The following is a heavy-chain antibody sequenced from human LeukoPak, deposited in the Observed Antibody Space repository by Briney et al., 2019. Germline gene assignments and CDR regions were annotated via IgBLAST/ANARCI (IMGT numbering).Heavy chain of an antibody. CDR3: ATDRGGYDTFDY. CDR1: GGTFSSYA. V-gene: IGHV1-69*06. D-gene: IGHD5-12*01. CDR2: IIPIFGTA. J-gene: IGHJ4*02. Sequence: SVKVSCKASGGTFSSYAISWVRQAPGQGLEWMGGIIPIFGTANYAQKFQGRVTITADKSTSTAYMELSSLRSEDTAVYYCATDRGGYDTFDYWGQGTLVTVSS.